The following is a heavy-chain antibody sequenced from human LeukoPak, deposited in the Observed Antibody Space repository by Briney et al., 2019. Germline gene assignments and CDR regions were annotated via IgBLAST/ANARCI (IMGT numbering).Heavy chain of an antibody. CDR3: TTAYPTYSSGWYRGDY. CDR2: IKSKTDGGTT. J-gene: IGHJ4*02. CDR1: GLTFSNAW. Sequence: GGSLRLSCAASGLTFSNAWMSWVRQAPGKGLEWVGRIKSKTDGGTTDYAAPVKGRFTISRDDSKNTLYLQLNSLKTEDTAVYYCTTAYPTYSSGWYRGDYWGQGTLVTVSP. V-gene: IGHV3-15*01. D-gene: IGHD6-19*01.